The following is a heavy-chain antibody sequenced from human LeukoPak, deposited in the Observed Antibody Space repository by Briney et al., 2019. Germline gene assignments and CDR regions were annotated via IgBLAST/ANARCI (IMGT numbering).Heavy chain of an antibody. CDR1: GGSISNFY. V-gene: IGHV4-38-2*02. CDR2: IYHSGST. CDR3: ARDPGYGDSPGLFDY. Sequence: SETLSLTCTVSGGSISNFYWGWIRQPPGKGLEWIGSIYHSGSTYYNPSLKSRVTISVDTSKNQFSLKLSSVTAADTAVYYCARDPGYGDSPGLFDYWGQGTLVTVSS. D-gene: IGHD4-17*01. J-gene: IGHJ4*02.